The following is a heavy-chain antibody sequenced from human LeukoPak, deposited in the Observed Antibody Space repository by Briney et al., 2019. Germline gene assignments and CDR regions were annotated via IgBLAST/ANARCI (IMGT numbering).Heavy chain of an antibody. Sequence: PGGSLRLSCAASGFNLGDYFMSWIRQAPGKGLEWVAFINGPSNNIRYAESVEGRFTISRDNVKNSLYLQMHSLRIEDTAVYYCATSRVFDYWGQGALVSVSS. CDR3: ATSRVFDY. CDR1: GFNLGDYF. J-gene: IGHJ4*02. V-gene: IGHV3-11*04. CDR2: INGPSNNI.